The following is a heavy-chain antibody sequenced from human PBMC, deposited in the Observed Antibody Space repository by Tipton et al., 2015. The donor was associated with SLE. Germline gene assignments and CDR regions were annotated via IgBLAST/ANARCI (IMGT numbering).Heavy chain of an antibody. CDR1: GGSISSGGYY. V-gene: IGHV4-31*03. Sequence: TLSLTCTVSGGSISSGGYYWSWIRQHPGKGLEWIGEINHSGSTNYNPSLKSRVTISVDTSKNQFSLKLSSVTAADTAVYYCARGLVGGGGFDYWGQGTLVTVSS. D-gene: IGHD3-16*01. CDR2: INHSGST. CDR3: ARGLVGGGGFDY. J-gene: IGHJ4*02.